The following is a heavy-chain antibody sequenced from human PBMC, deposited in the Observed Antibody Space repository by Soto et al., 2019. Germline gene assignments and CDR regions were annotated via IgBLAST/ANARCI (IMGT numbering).Heavy chain of an antibody. CDR2: IWYDGSNK. J-gene: IGHJ6*02. Sequence: PVGSLRLPCAASGCTFSNDGMHWIRQAPAKGLERVAVIWYDGSNKYYAGSVKGRFTISRDNSKNTLYLQMNSLRAEDTAVYYYARAQYYYDFWSGYYADSYYYYGMDVWGQGTTVTV. D-gene: IGHD3-3*01. V-gene: IGHV3-33*01. CDR1: GCTFSNDG. CDR3: ARAQYYYDFWSGYYADSYYYYGMDV.